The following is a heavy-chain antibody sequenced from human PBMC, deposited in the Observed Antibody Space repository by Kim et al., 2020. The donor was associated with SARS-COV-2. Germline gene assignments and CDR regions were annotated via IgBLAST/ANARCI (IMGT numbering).Heavy chain of an antibody. CDR2: IIPIFGTA. Sequence: SVKVSCKASGGTFSSYAISWVRQAPGQGLEWMGGIIPIFGTANYAQKFQGRVTITADESTSTAYMELSSLRSEDTAVYYGAVGRNKIGYCSGGSCYPYYFDYWGQGTLVTVSS. J-gene: IGHJ4*02. CDR3: AVGRNKIGYCSGGSCYPYYFDY. D-gene: IGHD2-15*01. V-gene: IGHV1-69*13. CDR1: GGTFSSYA.